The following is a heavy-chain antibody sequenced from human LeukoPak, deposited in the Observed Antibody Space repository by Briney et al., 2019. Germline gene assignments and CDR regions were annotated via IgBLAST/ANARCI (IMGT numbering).Heavy chain of an antibody. D-gene: IGHD4-17*01. V-gene: IGHV3-74*01. Sequence: PGGSLRLSCAASRVTFSNYWMHWVRQAPGKGLVWVSRINSVGSSTSYADSVRGRFTISRNNARNTLYLQMNRLRAEDTAVYYCASHGDYDAFDIWGQGTMVTVSS. J-gene: IGHJ3*02. CDR3: ASHGDYDAFDI. CDR2: INSVGSST. CDR1: RVTFSNYW.